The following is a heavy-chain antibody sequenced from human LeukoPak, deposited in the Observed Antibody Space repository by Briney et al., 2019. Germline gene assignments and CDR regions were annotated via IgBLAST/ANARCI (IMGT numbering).Heavy chain of an antibody. D-gene: IGHD2-15*01. CDR3: AKPIAYCSGGSCFFDY. CDR1: GFTVSSNY. V-gene: IGHV3-53*01. Sequence: GGSLRLSCAASGFTVSSNYMSWVRQAPGKGLEWVSVIYSGGSTYYADSVKGRFTISRDNSKNTLYLQMNSLRAEDTAVYYCAKPIAYCSGGSCFFDYWGQGTLVTVSS. CDR2: IYSGGST. J-gene: IGHJ4*02.